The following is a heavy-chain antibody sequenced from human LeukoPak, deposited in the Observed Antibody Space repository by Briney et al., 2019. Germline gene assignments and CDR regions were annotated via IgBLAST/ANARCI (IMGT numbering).Heavy chain of an antibody. CDR2: ISYDGSNK. CDR3: ARDSLLLKYSYDAREPYYYYMDV. D-gene: IGHD5-18*01. CDR1: GFTFSSYA. J-gene: IGHJ6*03. V-gene: IGHV3-30-3*01. Sequence: GRSLRLSCAASGFTFSSYAMHWVRQAPGKGLEWVAVISYDGSNKYYADSVKGRLTISRDNSKNTLCLQMNSLRAEDTAVYYCARDSLLLKYSYDAREPYYYYMDVWGKGTTVTVSS.